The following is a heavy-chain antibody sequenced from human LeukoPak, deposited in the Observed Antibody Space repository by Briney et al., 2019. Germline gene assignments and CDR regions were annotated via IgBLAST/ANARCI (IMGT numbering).Heavy chain of an antibody. CDR2: IYHSGST. CDR1: GYSISSGYY. J-gene: IGHJ4*02. V-gene: IGHV4-38-2*01. Sequence: PSETLSLTCAVSGYSISSGYYWGWIRQPPGKGLEWIGSIYHSGSTYYNPSLKSRVTISVDTSKNQFSLKLSSVTAADTAVYYCASLEMDYWGQGTLVTVSS. CDR3: ASLEMDY.